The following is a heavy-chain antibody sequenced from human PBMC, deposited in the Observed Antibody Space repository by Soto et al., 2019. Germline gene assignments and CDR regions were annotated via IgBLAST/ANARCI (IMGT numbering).Heavy chain of an antibody. Sequence: PGGSLRLACAASGFTFSSYAMHWVRQAPGKGLEWVAVISYDGSNKYYADSVKGRFTISRDNSKNTLYLQMNSLRAEDTAVYYCARDLEVWYGSSSDYGMDLWGQGTTVTVSS. D-gene: IGHD6-6*01. CDR3: ARDLEVWYGSSSDYGMDL. CDR1: GFTFSSYA. J-gene: IGHJ6*02. CDR2: ISYDGSNK. V-gene: IGHV3-30-3*01.